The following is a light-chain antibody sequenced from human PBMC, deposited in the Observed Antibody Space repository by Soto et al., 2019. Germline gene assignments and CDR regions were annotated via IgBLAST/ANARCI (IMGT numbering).Light chain of an antibody. CDR2: AAS. V-gene: IGKV1-27*01. Sequence: DIQMTQSPSSLSASVGDRVTITCRANQGISNYLAWYQQKPGKVPKLLIYAASTLQPGVPSRFSGSGSGTDFTLTISSLQPEDVATYYCQKYNSALWTFGQGTKVEIK. J-gene: IGKJ1*01. CDR3: QKYNSALWT. CDR1: QGISNY.